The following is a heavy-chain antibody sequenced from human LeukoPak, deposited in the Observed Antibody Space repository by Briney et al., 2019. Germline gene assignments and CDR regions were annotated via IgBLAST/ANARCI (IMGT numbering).Heavy chain of an antibody. D-gene: IGHD3-22*01. J-gene: IGHJ4*02. V-gene: IGHV3-7*01. CDR2: IKQDGDEK. CDR1: GFTFSSYW. Sequence: GGSLRLSCAASGFTFSSYWMSWVRQAPGKGLEWVANIKQDGDEKYYVDSVKGRFTIYRDNAKNSLYLQMNSLRAEDTAVYYCARGGPRWYYDSSGYSTYDYWGQGTLVTVSS. CDR3: ARGGPRWYYDSSGYSTYDY.